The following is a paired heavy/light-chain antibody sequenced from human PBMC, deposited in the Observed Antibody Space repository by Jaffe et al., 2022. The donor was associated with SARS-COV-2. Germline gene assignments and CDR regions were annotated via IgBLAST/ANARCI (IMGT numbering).Light chain of an antibody. J-gene: IGLJ2*01. Sequence: QSALTQPPSVSGSPGQSVTISCTGTTSDNVIYNSVSWYQQPPGTAPKLLIYEVNNRPSGVPDRFSGSKSGNTASLIVSGLQAEDEADYYCMSKTTTGTWLLGGGTKLTVL. CDR1: TSDNVIYNS. CDR3: MSKTTTGTWL. CDR2: EVN. V-gene: IGLV2-18*02.
Heavy chain of an antibody. CDR3: VRDGPNWNFDY. V-gene: IGHV3-33*01. Sequence: QVQLVESGGGVVQPGRSLRLSCVASGFPFSPYGFHWVRQAPGKGLEWLAFSWNDGSTADYADSVKGRFTLSRDNSKSTLYLQMNSLRVDDTAIYYCVRDGPNWNFDYWGQGTLVTVSS. J-gene: IGHJ4*02. CDR1: GFPFSPYG. CDR2: SWNDGSTA. D-gene: IGHD1-1*01.